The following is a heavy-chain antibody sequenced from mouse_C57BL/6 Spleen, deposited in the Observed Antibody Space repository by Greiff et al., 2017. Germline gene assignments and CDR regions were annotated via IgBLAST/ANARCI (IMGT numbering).Heavy chain of an antibody. V-gene: IGHV1-62-2*01. CDR1: GYTFTEYT. CDR2: FYPGSGSI. Sequence: VQRVESGAELVKPGASVTLSCKASGYTFTEYTIHWVKQRFGQGHVWIGWFYPGSGSIKYNEKFKDKATLTADKSSSTVYMELSSLTSEDSAVYFCARHEAYYDYDRAWFAYWGQGTLVTVSA. D-gene: IGHD2-4*01. CDR3: ARHEAYYDYDRAWFAY. J-gene: IGHJ3*01.